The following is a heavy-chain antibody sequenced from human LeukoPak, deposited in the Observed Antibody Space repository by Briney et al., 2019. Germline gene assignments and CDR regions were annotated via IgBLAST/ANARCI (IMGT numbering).Heavy chain of an antibody. Sequence: SETLSLTCTVSGGSISSYYWSWIRQPPGKGLEWIGYIYYSGSTNYNPSLKSRVTISVDTSKNQFSLKLSSVTAADTAVYYCASTHYGSGSYYTGPIDYWGQGTLVTVSS. V-gene: IGHV4-59*01. CDR2: IYYSGST. CDR3: ASTHYGSGSYYTGPIDY. J-gene: IGHJ4*02. D-gene: IGHD3-10*01. CDR1: GGSISSYY.